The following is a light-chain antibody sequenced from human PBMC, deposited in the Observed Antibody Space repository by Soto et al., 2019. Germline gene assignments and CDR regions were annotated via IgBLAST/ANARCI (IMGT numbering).Light chain of an antibody. Sequence: SVLTQPPSASGTPGQRVFISCSGSSSNIGGTNYAYWYQQLPGAAPKLLMHSNNLRPSGVPERISGSKSGTSASLAISGLRSEDEAVYYCASWDDRLGAVIFGGGTKVTLL. J-gene: IGLJ2*01. CDR2: SNN. V-gene: IGLV1-47*02. CDR3: ASWDDRLGAVI. CDR1: SSNIGGTNY.